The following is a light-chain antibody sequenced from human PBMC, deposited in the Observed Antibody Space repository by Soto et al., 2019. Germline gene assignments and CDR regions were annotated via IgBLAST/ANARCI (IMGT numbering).Light chain of an antibody. CDR2: DVS. Sequence: DIQMTQSPSTLSGSVGDRVTITCRASQTISSWLAWYQQKPGKAPKLLIYDVSNLERGVPPRFSGSTSGAESTLTSTGLQPDDLGTYYCQHTTDFTFGQGTKVDI. CDR3: QHTTDFT. J-gene: IGKJ2*01. V-gene: IGKV1-5*01. CDR1: QTISSW.